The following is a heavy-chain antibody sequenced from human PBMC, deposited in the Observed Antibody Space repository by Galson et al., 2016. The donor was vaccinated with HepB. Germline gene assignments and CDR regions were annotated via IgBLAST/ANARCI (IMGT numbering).Heavy chain of an antibody. D-gene: IGHD3-10*01. J-gene: IGHJ4*02. V-gene: IGHV3-7*03. CDR3: AGGYFWFGEGLSDY. CDR1: GFNSRGYW. Sequence: SLRLSCAVSGFNSRGYWMSWVRQAPGKGLEWVANVKPDGSEKYYVDSVKGRFSISRDNTQKSLYLQMNSLRAEDTAVYYCAGGYFWFGEGLSDYWGQGTLVTVSS. CDR2: VKPDGSEK.